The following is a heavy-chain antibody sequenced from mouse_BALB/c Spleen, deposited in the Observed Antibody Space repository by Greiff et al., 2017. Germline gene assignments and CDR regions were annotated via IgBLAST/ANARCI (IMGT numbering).Heavy chain of an antibody. CDR1: GYTFTNYW. Sequence: QVQLQQSGAELVRPGTSVKISCKASGYTFTNYWLGWVKQRRGHGLEWIGDIYPGGGYTNYNEKFKGKATLTADTSSSTAYMQLSSLTSEDSAVYFCARRDAYYAMDYWGQGTSVTVSS. V-gene: IGHV1-63*02. CDR3: ARRDAYYAMDY. J-gene: IGHJ4*01. CDR2: IYPGGGYT.